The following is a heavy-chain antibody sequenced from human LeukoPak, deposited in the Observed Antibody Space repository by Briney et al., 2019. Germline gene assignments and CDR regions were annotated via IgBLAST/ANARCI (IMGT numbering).Heavy chain of an antibody. CDR1: GFTLSPYW. CDR3: ATGNYGWGSHDS. J-gene: IGHJ6*02. V-gene: IGHV3-7*01. D-gene: IGHD3-10*01. Sequence: SGGSLRLSCAAPGFTLSPYWMTWVRQAPGKGLEWVANIKQDGSAQHYVDSVKGRFTISRDNAKNSLYLQMKSLRAEDTAVYSCATGNYGWGSHDSWGQGTTVTVSS. CDR2: IKQDGSAQ.